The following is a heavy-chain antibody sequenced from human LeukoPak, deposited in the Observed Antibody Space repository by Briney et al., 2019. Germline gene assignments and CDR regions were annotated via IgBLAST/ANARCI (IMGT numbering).Heavy chain of an antibody. CDR3: ARTTTPAPYYFDY. J-gene: IGHJ4*02. Sequence: PSETLSLTCAVYGGSFSGYYWSWIRQPPGKGLEWIGEINHSGSTNYNPSLKSRVTISVDTSKNQFSLKLSSVTAADTAVYYCARTTTPAPYYFDYWGQGTLVTVSS. CDR2: INHSGST. D-gene: IGHD4-17*01. CDR1: GGSFSGYY. V-gene: IGHV4-34*01.